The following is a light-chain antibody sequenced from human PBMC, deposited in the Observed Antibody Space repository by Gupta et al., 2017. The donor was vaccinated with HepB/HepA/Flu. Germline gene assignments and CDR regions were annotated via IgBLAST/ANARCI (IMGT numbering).Light chain of an antibody. Sequence: QSALTQPASVSGSPGQSLTIPCTGTSSDIGTYNLVSWYQQHPGKAPKLMIYEVSKRPSGVSNRVSVSKSGNTASLTISGLQAEDEADYYCCSYAGSSTVVFGGGTKLTVL. V-gene: IGLV2-23*02. CDR2: EVS. CDR1: SSDIGTYNL. J-gene: IGLJ2*01. CDR3: CSYAGSSTVV.